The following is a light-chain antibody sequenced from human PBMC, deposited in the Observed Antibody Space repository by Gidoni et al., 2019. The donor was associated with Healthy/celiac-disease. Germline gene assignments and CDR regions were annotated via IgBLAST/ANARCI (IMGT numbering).Light chain of an antibody. CDR1: SSDVGGYNY. CDR2: AVS. CDR3: SSYTSSSTLI. Sequence: QPALTQPASVAGSPGQSITIACTGTSSDVGGYNYVSWYQQHPGKAPKLMIYAVSHRPSGVSNRFSGSKSGNTASLTISGLQAEDEADYFCSSYTSSSTLIFVGGTELTVL. J-gene: IGLJ2*01. V-gene: IGLV2-14*01.